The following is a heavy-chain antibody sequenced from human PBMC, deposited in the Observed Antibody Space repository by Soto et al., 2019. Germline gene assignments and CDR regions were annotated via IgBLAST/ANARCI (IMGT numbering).Heavy chain of an antibody. Sequence: GGSLRLSCAASGFTVSSNYMSWVRQAPGKGLEWVSVIYSGGSTYYADSVKGRFTISRDNFKNTLYLQMNSLRAEDTAVYYCARDRRLYCGGDCYYYYFDYWGQGTLVTVSS. CDR3: ARDRRLYCGGDCYYYYFDY. CDR2: IYSGGST. D-gene: IGHD2-21*02. CDR1: GFTVSSNY. J-gene: IGHJ4*02. V-gene: IGHV3-53*01.